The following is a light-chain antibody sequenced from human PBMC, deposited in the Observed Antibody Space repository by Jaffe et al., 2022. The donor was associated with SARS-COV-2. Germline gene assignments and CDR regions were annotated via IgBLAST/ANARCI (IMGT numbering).Light chain of an antibody. CDR1: QSVSSSY. J-gene: IGKJ2*01. V-gene: IGKV3-20*01. Sequence: EIVLTQSPGTLSLSPGERATLSCRASQSVSSSYLAWYQQKPGQAPRLLIYGASNRATGIPDRFSGSGSGTDFTLTISRLEPEDFAVYYCQHYGNSPPMYTFGQGTKLEIK. CDR3: QHYGNSPPMYT. CDR2: GAS.